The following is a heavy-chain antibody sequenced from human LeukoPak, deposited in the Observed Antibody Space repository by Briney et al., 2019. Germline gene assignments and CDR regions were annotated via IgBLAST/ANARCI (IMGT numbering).Heavy chain of an antibody. D-gene: IGHD3-22*01. J-gene: IGHJ4*02. CDR1: GFTFSSYS. V-gene: IGHV3-21*04. Sequence: GGSLRLSCAASGFTFSSYSMNWVRQAPGKGLEWVSSISSSSSYIYYADSVKGRFTISRDNSKNTLSLQMNSLRAEDTALYYCAKDQNYESSGYYGGFDYWGQGTLVTVSS. CDR3: AKDQNYESSGYYGGFDY. CDR2: ISSSSSYI.